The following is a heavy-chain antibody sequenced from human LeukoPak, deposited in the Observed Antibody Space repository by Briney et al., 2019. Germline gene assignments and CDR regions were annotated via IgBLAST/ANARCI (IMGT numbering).Heavy chain of an antibody. CDR1: GYTFTGYY. CDR3: ARAPGMEWLPDY. Sequence: ASMKVSCKASGYTFTGYYMHWVRQAPGQGLEWMGRINPNSGGTNYAQKFQGRVTMTRDTSISTAYMELSRLRSDDTAVYYCARAPGMEWLPDYWGQGTLVTVSS. D-gene: IGHD3-3*01. J-gene: IGHJ4*02. V-gene: IGHV1-2*06. CDR2: INPNSGGT.